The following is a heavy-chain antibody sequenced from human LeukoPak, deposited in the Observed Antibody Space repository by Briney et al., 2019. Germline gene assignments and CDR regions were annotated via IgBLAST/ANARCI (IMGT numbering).Heavy chain of an antibody. Sequence: GGSLRLSCAASGFTFSSYWMHWVRQAPGKGLVCVSRISSDGRSTSYADSVKGRFTISRDNAKNTLYLQMNSLRAEDTAVYYCARSMIFPPDSFDYWGQGTLVTVSS. J-gene: IGHJ4*02. CDR3: ARSMIFPPDSFDY. V-gene: IGHV3-74*01. CDR1: GFTFSSYW. D-gene: IGHD3-22*01. CDR2: ISSDGRST.